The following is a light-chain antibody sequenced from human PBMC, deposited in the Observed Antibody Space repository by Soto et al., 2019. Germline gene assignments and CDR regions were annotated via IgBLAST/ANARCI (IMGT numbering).Light chain of an antibody. CDR3: QHRMNWPLT. CDR1: QTISSY. J-gene: IGKJ5*01. Sequence: EIVLTQSPATLSLSPGERATLSCRASQTISSYLLWYQQKPGQAPRLLIYDASNRATGIPAMFRASGSETDFTLTISSLEPEDFAVYYCQHRMNWPLTFGRGTRLEIK. V-gene: IGKV3-11*01. CDR2: DAS.